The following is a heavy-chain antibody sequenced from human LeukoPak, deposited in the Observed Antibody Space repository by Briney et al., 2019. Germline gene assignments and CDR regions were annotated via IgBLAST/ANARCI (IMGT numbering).Heavy chain of an antibody. D-gene: IGHD6-19*01. CDR1: GITLSTYA. CDR3: AKDQRSGWTRNFDS. CDR2: ISGSGTST. J-gene: IGHJ4*02. Sequence: GGSLRLSCAVSGITLSTYAMSWVRQAPGKGLEWVSAISGSGTSTYHADSVKGRFTISRDNSKNTLYLQMNSLRVEDTAIYYCAKDQRSGWTRNFDSWGQGTLVTVSS. V-gene: IGHV3-23*01.